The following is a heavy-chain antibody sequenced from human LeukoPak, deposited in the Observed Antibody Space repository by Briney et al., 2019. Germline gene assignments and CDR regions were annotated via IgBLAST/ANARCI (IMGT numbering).Heavy chain of an antibody. D-gene: IGHD6-13*01. J-gene: IGHJ4*02. CDR1: GYTFFSHD. V-gene: IGHV1-8*03. Sequence: ASVKVSCKASGYTFFSHDINWVRQATGQGLEWMGWMNPKSGNTGYAQKFQARITISRDTSRNTAYMELNSLISEDTAVYYCAIIDSIGIAAAGTGYWGQGTLVTVSS. CDR2: MNPKSGNT. CDR3: AIIDSIGIAAAGTGY.